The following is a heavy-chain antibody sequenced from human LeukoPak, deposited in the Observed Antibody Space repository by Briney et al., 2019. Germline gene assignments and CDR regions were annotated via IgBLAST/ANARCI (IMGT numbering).Heavy chain of an antibody. CDR3: ARGRRAAALGYDY. Sequence: SETLSLTCAVYGGSFSGYYWSWIRQPPGKGPEWIGEINHSGSTNYNPSLKSRVTISVDTSKNQFSLKLCSVTAADTAVYYCARGRRAAALGYDYWGQGTLVTVSS. V-gene: IGHV4-34*01. CDR2: INHSGST. J-gene: IGHJ4*02. D-gene: IGHD6-13*01. CDR1: GGSFSGYY.